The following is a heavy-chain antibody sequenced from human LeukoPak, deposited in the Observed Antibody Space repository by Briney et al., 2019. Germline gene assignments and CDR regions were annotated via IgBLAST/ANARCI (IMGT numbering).Heavy chain of an antibody. D-gene: IGHD6-13*01. CDR1: GYSENFYG. Sequence: GASVKVSCKTSGYSENFYGITWVRQLAGQGLEWMGWISAQHGQTEYAPNSQDRVTMTTDTYTNTAYMELRSLRSEDTAVYYCARDGLIAAAGTGIDPWGQGTLVTVSS. CDR2: ISAQHGQT. V-gene: IGHV1-18*01. J-gene: IGHJ5*02. CDR3: ARDGLIAAAGTGIDP.